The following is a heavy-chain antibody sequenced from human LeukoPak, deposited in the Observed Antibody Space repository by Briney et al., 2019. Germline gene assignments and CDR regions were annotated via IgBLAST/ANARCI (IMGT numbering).Heavy chain of an antibody. J-gene: IGHJ4*02. CDR2: ISYDGSNK. D-gene: IGHD5-18*01. Sequence: GGSLRLSCAASGFTFSSYAMHWVRQAPGKGLEWVAVISYDGSNKYYADSVKGRFTISRDNAKNTLYLQMNSLRAEDTAVYYCARLRGYSYGFRWFDYWGQGTLVTVSS. V-gene: IGHV3-30*04. CDR1: GFTFSSYA. CDR3: ARLRGYSYGFRWFDY.